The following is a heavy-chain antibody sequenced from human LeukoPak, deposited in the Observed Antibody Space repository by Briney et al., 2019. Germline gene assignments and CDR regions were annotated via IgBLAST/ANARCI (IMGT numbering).Heavy chain of an antibody. J-gene: IGHJ3*02. Sequence: GRSLRLSCAASGFTFRGYAMHWVRQAPGKGLEWVAVISYDGSKKYYADSVTGRFTVSRDNSNNTLYLQVNSLSTEDTAVYYCARAGTANDGFGMWGQGTMVTVSS. CDR3: ARAGTANDGFGM. CDR1: GFTFRGYA. CDR2: ISYDGSKK. V-gene: IGHV3-30*04. D-gene: IGHD2-21*02.